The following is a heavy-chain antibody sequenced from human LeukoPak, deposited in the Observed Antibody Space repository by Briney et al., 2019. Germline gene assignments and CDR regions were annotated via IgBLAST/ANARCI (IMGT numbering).Heavy chain of an antibody. CDR1: GYTFTGYY. V-gene: IGHV1-2*02. CDR3: ARVYYDSSGYNWFDP. Sequence: ASMKVSCKASGYTFTGYYMHWVRQAPGQGLEWMGWINPNSGGTNYAQKFQGRVTMTRDTPISTAYMELSRLRSDDTAVYYCARVYYDSSGYNWFDPWGQGTLVTVSS. D-gene: IGHD3-22*01. CDR2: INPNSGGT. J-gene: IGHJ5*02.